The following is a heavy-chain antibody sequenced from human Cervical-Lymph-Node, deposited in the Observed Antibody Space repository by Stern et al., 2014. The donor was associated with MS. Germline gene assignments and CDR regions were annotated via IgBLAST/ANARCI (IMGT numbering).Heavy chain of an antibody. V-gene: IGHV1-69*01. CDR2: IFPVFGTP. J-gene: IGHJ5*02. D-gene: IGHD6-13*01. CDR3: ALSSETSDRWYSLGYDL. CDR1: GGTFSKFP. Sequence: VQLVESGAEVKKPGSSVKVSCKASGGTFSKFPSSWVRQAPGQGLEWMGGIFPVFGTPTYAQEFRGRVTITADASTSTVYMELSSLRSDDTAVYYCALSSETSDRWYSLGYDLWGQGTLVTVSS.